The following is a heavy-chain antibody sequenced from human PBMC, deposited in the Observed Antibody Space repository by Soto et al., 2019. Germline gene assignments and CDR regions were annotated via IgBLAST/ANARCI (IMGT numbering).Heavy chain of an antibody. D-gene: IGHD6-6*01. V-gene: IGHV3-30*03. CDR1: GFTFSSYG. Sequence: QVQLVESGGGVVQPGRSLRLSCAASGFTFSSYGMHWVRQAPGKGLEWVAVISYDGSNKYYADSVKGRFTISRDNSKNTLYLQMNSLGAEDTAVYYCATGSSSSSIFYYYYYGMVVWAKGPRSPSP. CDR2: ISYDGSNK. J-gene: IGHJ6*02. CDR3: ATGSSSSSIFYYYYYGMVV.